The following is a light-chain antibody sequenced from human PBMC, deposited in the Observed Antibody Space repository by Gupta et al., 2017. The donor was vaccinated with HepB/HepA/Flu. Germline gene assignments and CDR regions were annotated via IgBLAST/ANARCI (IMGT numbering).Light chain of an antibody. CDR3: QQANSLHS. J-gene: IGKJ4*01. CDR1: QDISTW. Sequence: DIQMTQSPSSVSASVGDRVTITCRASQDISTWLAWYQQKPGKAPKVLIYAASSLQSGVPSRFSGSGSGTDFILTINSLQPEDFATYYCQQANSLHSFGGGTKVEIK. CDR2: AAS. V-gene: IGKV1-12*01.